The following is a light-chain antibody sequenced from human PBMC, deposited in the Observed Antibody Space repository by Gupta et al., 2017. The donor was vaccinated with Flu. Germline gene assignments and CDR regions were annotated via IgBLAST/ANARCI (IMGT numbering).Light chain of an antibody. CDR2: GAS. J-gene: IGKJ5*01. Sequence: EIVLTQSPVTLSLSPGERATLSCRASQSVSSSYLAWYQQKPGQAPRLLIYGASSRATGIPDRFSGSGSGTEFTLTISRLEPEDFAVYYCQQYGSSPITFGQGTRMEIK. CDR1: QSVSSSY. CDR3: QQYGSSPIT. V-gene: IGKV3-20*01.